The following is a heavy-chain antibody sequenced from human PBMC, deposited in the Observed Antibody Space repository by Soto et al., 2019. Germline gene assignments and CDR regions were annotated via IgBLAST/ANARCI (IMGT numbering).Heavy chain of an antibody. CDR3: ARDRARQELDY. CDR2: IYTGGSA. D-gene: IGHD1-1*01. CDR1: GFTVSNND. V-gene: IGHV3-66*01. Sequence: EVQLVESGGGLVQPGGSLRLSCAASGFTVSNNDMTWVRQAPGKGLAWVSVIYTGGSAYYADSVTGRFTISRDNSKNTVYLQLNSLRAEDTAVYYCARDRARQELDYWGQGIQFTVSS. J-gene: IGHJ4*02.